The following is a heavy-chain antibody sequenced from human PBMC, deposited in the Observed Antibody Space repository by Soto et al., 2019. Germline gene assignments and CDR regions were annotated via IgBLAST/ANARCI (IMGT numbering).Heavy chain of an antibody. V-gene: IGHV1-69*13. D-gene: IGHD6-13*01. Sequence: GASVKVSCKASGGTFSSYAISWVRQAPGQGLEWMGGIIPIFGTANYAQKFQGRVTITADESTSTAYMELSSLRSEDTAVYYCARGGIAAPRAYYYYYGMDVWGQGTTVTVSS. J-gene: IGHJ6*02. CDR2: IIPIFGTA. CDR3: ARGGIAAPRAYYYYYGMDV. CDR1: GGTFSSYA.